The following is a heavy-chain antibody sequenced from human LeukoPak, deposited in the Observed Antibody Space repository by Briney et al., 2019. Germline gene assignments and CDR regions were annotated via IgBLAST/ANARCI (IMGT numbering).Heavy chain of an antibody. CDR2: IYYSGST. CDR3: ARVGGSYLLYFDY. V-gene: IGHV4-59*01. D-gene: IGHD1-26*01. Sequence: SETLSLTCTVSGGSISSYYWSWIRQPPGKGLEWIGYIYYSGSTNYNPSLKSRVTISVDTSKNQFSLKLSSVTAVDTAVYYCARVGGSYLLYFDYWGQGTLVTVSS. J-gene: IGHJ4*02. CDR1: GGSISSYY.